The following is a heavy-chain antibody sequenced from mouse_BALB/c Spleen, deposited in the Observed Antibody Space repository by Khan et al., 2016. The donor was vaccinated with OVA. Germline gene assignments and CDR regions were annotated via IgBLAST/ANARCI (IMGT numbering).Heavy chain of an antibody. CDR3: TKSVYGTFAY. CDR2: INPSNGGT. Sequence: VQLQQSGAELVKPGASVRWSCKASGYNLTNYYLYWVKQRPGQGLEGIGDINPSNGGTNFNEKLKSKAALKVDKASSTAYRQLSSLTASDSAVYYRTKSVYGTFAYWGQGTLVTVSA. CDR1: GYNLTNYY. J-gene: IGHJ3*01. D-gene: IGHD2-1*01. V-gene: IGHV1S81*02.